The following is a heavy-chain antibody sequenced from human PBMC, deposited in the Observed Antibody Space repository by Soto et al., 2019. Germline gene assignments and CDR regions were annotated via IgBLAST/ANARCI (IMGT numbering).Heavy chain of an antibody. CDR1: GFTFSSYS. CDR3: ASHPRDSSGYWYYFDY. J-gene: IGHJ4*02. V-gene: IGHV3-21*01. CDR2: ISSSSSYI. Sequence: GGSLRLSCAASGFTFSSYSMNWVRQAPGKGLEWVSSISSSSSYIYYAASVKGRFTISRDNAKNSLYLQMNSLRAEDTAVYYCASHPRDSSGYWYYFDYWGQGT. D-gene: IGHD3-22*01.